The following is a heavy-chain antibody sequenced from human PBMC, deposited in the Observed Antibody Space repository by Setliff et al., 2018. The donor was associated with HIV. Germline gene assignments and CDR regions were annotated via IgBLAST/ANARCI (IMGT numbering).Heavy chain of an antibody. CDR3: ARHTVFVRYSDH. D-gene: IGHD2-2*02. CDR2: FYYTGST. J-gene: IGHJ4*02. CDR1: AASIRSHC. Sequence: TSETLSLTCTVSAASIRSHCWSWIRQSPGKGLEWIGNFYYTGSTDYNPSFKSRVTISLDKSNNQISLNLSSATAADTAVYYCARHTVFVRYSDHWGQGMLVTVSS. V-gene: IGHV4-59*11.